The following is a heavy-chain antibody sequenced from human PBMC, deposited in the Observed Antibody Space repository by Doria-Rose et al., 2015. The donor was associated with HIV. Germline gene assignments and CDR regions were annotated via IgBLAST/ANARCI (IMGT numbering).Heavy chain of an antibody. CDR1: GGSISHYY. V-gene: IGHV4-59*01. CDR3: ARVLSGTYDY. J-gene: IGHJ4*02. CDR2: IFYTGST. Sequence: VQLLESGPGLVKPSETLSLTCSVSGGSISHYYWSWIRQPPGKGLEYIGDIFYTGSTNCSPSLKSRVSISMDTSKNKFSLRLSSVTAADTAVYYRARVLSGTYDYWGQGTLVTVSS. D-gene: IGHD1-26*01.